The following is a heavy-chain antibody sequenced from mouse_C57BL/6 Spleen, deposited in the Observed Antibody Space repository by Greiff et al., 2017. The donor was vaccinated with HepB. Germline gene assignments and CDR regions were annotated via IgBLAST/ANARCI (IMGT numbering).Heavy chain of an antibody. J-gene: IGHJ4*01. CDR3: AREDDYDVRTSAMDY. D-gene: IGHD2-4*01. V-gene: IGHV1-69*01. Sequence: QVQLQQPGAELVMPGASVKLSCKASGYTFTSYWMHWVKQRPGQGLEWIGEIDPSDSYTNYNQKFKGKSTLTVDKSSSTAYMQLSSLTSEDSAVYYCAREDDYDVRTSAMDYWGQGTSVTVSS. CDR2: IDPSDSYT. CDR1: GYTFTSYW.